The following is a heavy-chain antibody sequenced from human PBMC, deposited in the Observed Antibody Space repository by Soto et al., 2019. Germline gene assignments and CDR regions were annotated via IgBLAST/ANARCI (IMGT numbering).Heavy chain of an antibody. D-gene: IGHD2-21*02. J-gene: IGHJ3*02. CDR1: GDTFTSYY. V-gene: IGHV1-46*01. Sequence: ASVKVSCKASGDTFTSYYMHWVRQAPGQGLEWMGIINPSGGSTSYAQKFQGRVTMTRDTSTSTVYMELSSLRSEDTAVYYCARDGPGDCGGDCHDAFDIWGQGTMVTVSS. CDR2: INPSGGST. CDR3: ARDGPGDCGGDCHDAFDI.